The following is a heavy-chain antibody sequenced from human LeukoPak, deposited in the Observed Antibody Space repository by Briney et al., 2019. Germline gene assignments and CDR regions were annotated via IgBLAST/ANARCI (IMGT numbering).Heavy chain of an antibody. J-gene: IGHJ4*02. CDR3: AKDWDSSGWATQAYFDY. V-gene: IGHV3-23*01. Sequence: QPGGSLRLSCAASGFTFSSYAMSWVRQAPGKGLEWVSVISGSGGSTYYADSVKGRFTISRDNSKNTLYLQMNSLRAEDTAVYYCAKDWDSSGWATQAYFDYWGQGTLVTVSS. D-gene: IGHD6-19*01. CDR1: GFTFSSYA. CDR2: ISGSGGST.